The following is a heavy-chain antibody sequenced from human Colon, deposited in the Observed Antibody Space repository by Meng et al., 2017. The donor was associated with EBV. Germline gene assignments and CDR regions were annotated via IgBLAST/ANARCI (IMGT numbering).Heavy chain of an antibody. D-gene: IGHD5-24*01. CDR1: RFTLSNYA. CDR3: VRDGYNDIPFDY. V-gene: IGHV3-23*04. Sequence: ELKVVGLGGGLVQAGGSLRLSCASSRFTLSNYAMRWVCPAQGKGLEWISFISGTGGSTYYADSVKGRFTISRDNSKNTLYLQMNSLRAEDTALYYCVRDGYNDIPFDYWGPGTLVTVSS. J-gene: IGHJ4*02. CDR2: ISGTGGST.